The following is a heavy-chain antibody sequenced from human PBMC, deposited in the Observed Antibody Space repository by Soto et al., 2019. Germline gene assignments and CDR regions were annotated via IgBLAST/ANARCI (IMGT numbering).Heavy chain of an antibody. J-gene: IGHJ5*02. CDR3: ARVEIYYDNPGFDP. Sequence: SETLSLTCTVSGGSISSGDYYWSWIRQPPGKGLEWIGNIYYSGSTYYNPSLKSRVTISVDTSKNQFSLKLSSVTAADTAVYYCARVEIYYDNPGFDPWGQGTLVTVSS. CDR2: IYYSGST. CDR1: GGSISSGDYY. D-gene: IGHD3-22*01. V-gene: IGHV4-30-4*01.